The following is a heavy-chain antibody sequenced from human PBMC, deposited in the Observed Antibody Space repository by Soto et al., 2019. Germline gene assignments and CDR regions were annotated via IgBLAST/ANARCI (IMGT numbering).Heavy chain of an antibody. CDR2: INHGGNF. J-gene: IGHJ5*02. CDR3: ASAHQWPRGVGFDP. CDR1: VGSFSGYY. Sequence: PSETLSLTCAVYVGSFSGYYWTLVRQPPGKGLEWIGEINHGGNFNCDPSLKSRVTISIDTSKNHFSLNLTSVTAADTAVYYCASAHQWPRGVGFDPWGQGALVT. D-gene: IGHD5-12*01. V-gene: IGHV4-34*01.